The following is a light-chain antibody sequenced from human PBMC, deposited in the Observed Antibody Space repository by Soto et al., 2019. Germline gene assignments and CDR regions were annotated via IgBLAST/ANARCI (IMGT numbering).Light chain of an antibody. CDR2: YDD. Sequence: QAVVTQPPSVSAAPRQRVTISCSGSSSNIGNNAVNWYQQLPGKAPKLLIYYDDLLPSGVSDRFSGSRSGTSASLAISGLQSEDEADYYCSAWDDSLNGVLFGGGPKLTVL. J-gene: IGLJ2*01. CDR3: SAWDDSLNGVL. CDR1: SSNIGNNA. V-gene: IGLV1-36*01.